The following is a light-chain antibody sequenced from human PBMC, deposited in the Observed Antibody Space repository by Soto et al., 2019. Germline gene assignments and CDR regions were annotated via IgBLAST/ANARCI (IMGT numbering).Light chain of an antibody. CDR2: EVS. V-gene: IGLV2-14*01. CDR1: SSDVGGYNY. J-gene: IGLJ2*01. CDR3: SSYTSSSTVV. Sequence: QSVRTQPASVSGSPGQSITISCTGTSSDVGGYNYVSWYQQHPGKAPKLMIYEVSNRPSGVSNRFSGSKSGNTASLTISGLQAEDEPDYYCSSYTSSSTVVFGGGTKLTFL.